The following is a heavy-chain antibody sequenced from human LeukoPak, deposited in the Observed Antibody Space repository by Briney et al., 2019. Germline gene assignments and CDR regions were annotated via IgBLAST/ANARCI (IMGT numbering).Heavy chain of an antibody. CDR1: VGTFNNYG. Sequence: AVKVSCKGSVGTFNNYGLNGVRQPPAQGREWMGGIIPVYGTANYAQKFRDRVTITSDESTSTTYMELSSLRSEDTAVYYCARSGGLGASNADAFDIWGQGTTVTVSS. D-gene: IGHD1-26*01. CDR2: IIPVYGTA. CDR3: ARSGGLGASNADAFDI. J-gene: IGHJ3*02. V-gene: IGHV1-69*01.